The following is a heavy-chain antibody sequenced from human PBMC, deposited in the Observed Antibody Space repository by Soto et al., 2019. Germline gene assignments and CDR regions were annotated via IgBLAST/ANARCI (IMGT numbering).Heavy chain of an antibody. V-gene: IGHV3-9*01. CDR3: GKDITPCYYGPDVFDM. D-gene: IGHD1-26*01. J-gene: IGHJ3*02. CDR2: ISWNSGSI. CDR1: GFTFDDYA. Sequence: EVQLVKSGGDLVHPGRSLRLSCAASGFTFDDYAMHWVRLAPGKGLEWVSGISWNSGSIGYADSVKGRFTISRDNAKNSLYLQMNSLRAEDTALYYCGKDITPCYYGPDVFDMWGQGTMVTVSS.